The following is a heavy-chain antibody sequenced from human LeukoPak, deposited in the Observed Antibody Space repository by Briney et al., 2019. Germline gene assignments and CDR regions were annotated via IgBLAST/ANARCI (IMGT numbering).Heavy chain of an antibody. J-gene: IGHJ4*02. CDR2: ISGSGGST. D-gene: IGHD3-22*01. V-gene: IGHV3-23*01. Sequence: GGSLRLSCAASGFTFSSYAMSWVRQAPGKGLEWVSAISGSGGSTYYADSVKGRFTISRVNSKNTLYLQMNSLRAEDTAVYYCAKGAEDSSGYYYPPFDYWGQGTLVTVSS. CDR3: AKGAEDSSGYYYPPFDY. CDR1: GFTFSSYA.